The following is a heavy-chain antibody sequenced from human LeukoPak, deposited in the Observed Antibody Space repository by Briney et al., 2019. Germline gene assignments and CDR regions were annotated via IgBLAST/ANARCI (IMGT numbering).Heavy chain of an antibody. CDR3: ARCSSTSCYNS. Sequence: SSETLSLTCTVSGGSISDYYWSWIRQPPGKGLECIGYISYSGNTNYNPSLKSRVTISVDTSKNQFSLKLSSVTAADTAVYFCARCSSTSCYNSWGQGTLVTVSS. D-gene: IGHD2-2*02. CDR2: ISYSGNT. V-gene: IGHV4-59*08. J-gene: IGHJ4*02. CDR1: GGSISDYY.